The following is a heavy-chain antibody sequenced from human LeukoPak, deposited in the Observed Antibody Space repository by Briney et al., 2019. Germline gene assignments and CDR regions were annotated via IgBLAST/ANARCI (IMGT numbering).Heavy chain of an antibody. J-gene: IGHJ4*02. CDR1: GFTFSSYG. CDR3: AKDRGELNTVTTSEDY. Sequence: GGSLRLSCAASGFTFSSYGMHWVRQAPGKGLEWVAFIRYDGSNKYYADSVKGRFTISRDNSKNTLYLQMNSLRAEDTAVYYCAKDRGELNTVTTSEDYWGQGTLVTVSS. CDR2: IRYDGSNK. D-gene: IGHD4-17*01. V-gene: IGHV3-30*02.